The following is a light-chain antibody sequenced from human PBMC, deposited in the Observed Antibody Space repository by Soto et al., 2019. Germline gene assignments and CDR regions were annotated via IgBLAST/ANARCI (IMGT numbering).Light chain of an antibody. CDR2: EGS. CDR3: CSYAGSSTSV. J-gene: IGLJ1*01. CDR1: SSDVGNYNL. V-gene: IGLV2-23*01. Sequence: QSALTQPASVSGSPGQSITISCTGTSSDVGNYNLVSWYQQHPDKAPKLMIYEGSKRPSGVSNRFSGSKSGNTASLTISGLQPEDEADYYCCSYAGSSTSVFGTGTKVTVL.